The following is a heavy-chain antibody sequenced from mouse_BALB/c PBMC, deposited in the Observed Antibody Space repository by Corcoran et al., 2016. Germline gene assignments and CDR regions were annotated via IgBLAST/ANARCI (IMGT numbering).Heavy chain of an antibody. CDR2: INTYTGEP. D-gene: IGHD1-1*01. V-gene: IGHV9-3-1*01. J-gene: IGHJ3*01. CDR1: GYTFTNYG. Sequence: QIQLVQSGPELKKPGETVKISCKASGYTFTNYGMNWVKQAPGKGLKWVGWINTYTGEPTYADDFKGRFAFSLETSASTAYLQINNLKNEDTATYFCAITTVVATFAYWGQGTLVTVSA. CDR3: AITTVVATFAY.